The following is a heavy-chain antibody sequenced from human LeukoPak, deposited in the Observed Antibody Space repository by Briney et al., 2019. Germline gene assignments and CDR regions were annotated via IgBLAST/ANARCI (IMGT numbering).Heavy chain of an antibody. CDR1: GYTFTSYD. Sequence: ASVKVSCKASGYTFTSYDINWVRQAPGKGLEWMGGFDPEDGETIYAQKFQGRVTMTEDTSTDTAYMELSSLRSEDTAVYYCATFAHYYDSSGYSGFDYWGQGTLVTVSS. V-gene: IGHV1-24*01. J-gene: IGHJ4*02. CDR3: ATFAHYYDSSGYSGFDY. D-gene: IGHD3-22*01. CDR2: FDPEDGET.